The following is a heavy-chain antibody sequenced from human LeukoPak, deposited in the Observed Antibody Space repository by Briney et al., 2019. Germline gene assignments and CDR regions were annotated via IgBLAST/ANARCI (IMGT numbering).Heavy chain of an antibody. Sequence: GGSLRLSCAASGFTFSTYGMYWVRQAPGKGLEWVAVISYDGSNKYYADSVKGRFTISRDNSKNTLYLQMNSLRPEDTAVYYYARDIASMDLRSYYYMDVWGKGTTVTVSS. D-gene: IGHD2-2*03. J-gene: IGHJ6*03. CDR1: GFTFSTYG. CDR2: ISYDGSNK. V-gene: IGHV3-30*03. CDR3: ARDIASMDLRSYYYMDV.